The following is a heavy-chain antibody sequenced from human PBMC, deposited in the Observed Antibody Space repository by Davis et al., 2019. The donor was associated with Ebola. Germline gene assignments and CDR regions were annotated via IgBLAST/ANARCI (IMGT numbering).Heavy chain of an antibody. CDR1: GGSFSGYY. Sequence: SETLSLTFAVYGGSFSGYYWSWIRQPPGKGLEWIGEINHSGSTNYNPSLKSRVTISVDTSKNQFSLKLSSVTAADTAVYYCARGPRWLRSHFDYWGQGTLVTVSS. CDR3: ARGPRWLRSHFDY. V-gene: IGHV4-34*01. J-gene: IGHJ4*02. CDR2: INHSGST. D-gene: IGHD5-12*01.